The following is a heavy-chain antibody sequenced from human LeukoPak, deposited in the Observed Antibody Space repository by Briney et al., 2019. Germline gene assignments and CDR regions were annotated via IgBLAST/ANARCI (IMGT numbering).Heavy chain of an antibody. V-gene: IGHV3-74*01. D-gene: IGHD3-10*01. CDR2: INSDGSNT. CDR3: ARAPRGSGSYVDY. J-gene: IGHJ4*02. Sequence: GGSLRLSCAASGFTFNNYWMHWVRHAPGKGLVWVSHINSDGSNTNYADSVKGRFTISRDNAKNTLYLQMNSLRAEDTAVYYCARAPRGSGSYVDYWGQGTLVTVSS. CDR1: GFTFNNYW.